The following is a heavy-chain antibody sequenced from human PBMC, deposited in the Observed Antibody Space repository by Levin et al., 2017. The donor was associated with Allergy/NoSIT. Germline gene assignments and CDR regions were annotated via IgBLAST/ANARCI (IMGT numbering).Heavy chain of an antibody. CDR3: VRDVAFDP. D-gene: IGHD5-12*01. CDR1: GFTFSRIS. Sequence: GESLKISCKASGFTFSRISVNWVRQAPGKGLEWLSFIDRNSVSVYYADSVKGRFTISRDNDENTLYLQMRALRAEDTAFYYCVRDVAFDPWGQGTLVTVSS. V-gene: IGHV3-48*04. CDR2: IDRNSVSV. J-gene: IGHJ5*02.